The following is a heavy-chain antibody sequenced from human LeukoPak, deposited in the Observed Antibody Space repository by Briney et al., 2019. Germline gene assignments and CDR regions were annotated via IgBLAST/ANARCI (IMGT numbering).Heavy chain of an antibody. CDR1: GYTFTGHY. D-gene: IGHD4-17*01. CDR3: ARDFYGKHAFDI. J-gene: IGHJ3*02. V-gene: IGHV1-2*02. CDR2: INPNSGGT. Sequence: ASVKVSCKASGYTFTGHYMHWVRQAPGQGLEWMGWINPNSGGTNYAQKFQGRVTMTRDTSISTAYMELSRLRSDDTAVYYCARDFYGKHAFDIWGQGTMVTVSS.